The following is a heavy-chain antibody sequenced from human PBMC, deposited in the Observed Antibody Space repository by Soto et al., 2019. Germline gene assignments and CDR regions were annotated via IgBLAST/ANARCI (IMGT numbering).Heavy chain of an antibody. J-gene: IGHJ5*02. CDR1: GGSFSGYY. CDR2: INHSGST. CDR3: ARGITMVRGFDP. Sequence: PSETLSLTCAVYGGSFSGYYWSWIRQPPGKGLEWIEEINHSGSTNYNPSLKSRVTISVDTSKNQFSLKLSSVTAADTAVYYCARGITMVRGFDPWGQGTLVTVSS. D-gene: IGHD3-10*01. V-gene: IGHV4-34*01.